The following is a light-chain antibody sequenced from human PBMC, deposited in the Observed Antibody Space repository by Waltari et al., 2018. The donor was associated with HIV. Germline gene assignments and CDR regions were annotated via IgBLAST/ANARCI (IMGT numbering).Light chain of an antibody. CDR2: AKD. CDR1: SLRKFY. CDR3: YSRDTSGNHRV. V-gene: IGLV3-19*01. Sequence: SSELTQDPAVSVALGQTVRITCQGDSLRKFYASRYQQKPGQAPIVVISAKDNRPSGIPDRFSASSSGNTASLTIAGAQAEDEADYYCYSRDTSGNHRVFGGGTKLTVL. J-gene: IGLJ3*02.